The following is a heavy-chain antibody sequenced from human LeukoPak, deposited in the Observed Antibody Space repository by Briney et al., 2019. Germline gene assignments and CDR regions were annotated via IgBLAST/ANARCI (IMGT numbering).Heavy chain of an antibody. J-gene: IGHJ1*01. Sequence: GGSLRLSCAASGFTFSSYAMHWVRQAPGKGLEWVAFIRYDGSNKYYADSVKGRFTISRDNSKNTLYLQMNSLRAEDTAVYYCAPGGVTGERYFQHWGQGTLVTVSS. CDR3: APGGVTGERYFQH. V-gene: IGHV3-30*02. CDR2: IRYDGSNK. D-gene: IGHD2-21*02. CDR1: GFTFSSYA.